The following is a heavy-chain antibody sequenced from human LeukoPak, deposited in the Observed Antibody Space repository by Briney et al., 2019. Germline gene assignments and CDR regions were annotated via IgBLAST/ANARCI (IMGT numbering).Heavy chain of an antibody. CDR3: ARETTEEACDI. D-gene: IGHD4-11*01. Sequence: PGGSLRLSCAASGFTFSSYSMNWVRQAPGKGLEWVSSISSSSSYIYYADSVKGRFTISRGNAKNSLYLQLNSLRGEDTAVYFCARETTEEACDIWGQGTMVTVSS. V-gene: IGHV3-21*01. CDR2: ISSSSSYI. J-gene: IGHJ3*02. CDR1: GFTFSSYS.